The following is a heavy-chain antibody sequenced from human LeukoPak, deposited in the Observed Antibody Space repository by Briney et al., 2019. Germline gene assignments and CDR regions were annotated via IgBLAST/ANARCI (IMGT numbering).Heavy chain of an antibody. CDR2: INHSGST. V-gene: IGHV4-34*01. CDR1: GGSFSGYY. J-gene: IGHJ5*02. Sequence: PSETLSLTCAVYGGSFSGYYWSWIRQPPGKGLEWIGEINHSGSTNYNPSLKSRVTISVDTSKNQFSLKLSSVTAADTAVYYCARSMVRGYWFDPWGQGTLVTVSS. CDR3: ARSMVRGYWFDP. D-gene: IGHD3-10*01.